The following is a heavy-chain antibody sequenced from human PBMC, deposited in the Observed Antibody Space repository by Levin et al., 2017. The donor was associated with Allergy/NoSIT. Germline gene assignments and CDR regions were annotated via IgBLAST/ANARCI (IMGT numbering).Heavy chain of an antibody. CDR1: GFAFSSCP. V-gene: IGHV3-30*04. Sequence: GGSLRLSCAASGFAFSSCPMYWVRQAPGKGLDWLALISYDGSNKYYSDSVKGRLTISRDNSKNTVYLHMYSLRAEDTAVYYCASSPAGSPRRRENYYFEYWGQGSLVTVSS. CDR3: ASSPAGSPRRRENYYFEY. D-gene: IGHD1-7*01. J-gene: IGHJ4*02. CDR2: ISYDGSNK.